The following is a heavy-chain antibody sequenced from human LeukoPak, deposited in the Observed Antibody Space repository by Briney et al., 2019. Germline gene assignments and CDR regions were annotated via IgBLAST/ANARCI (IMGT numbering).Heavy chain of an antibody. CDR2: ISWSSRAI. CDR1: GFTFDDYA. Sequence: PGGSLRLSCAASGFTFDDYAMHWVRQAPGKGLEGVAGISWSSRAIAYAHSVKGRFTISRDNAKNSLYLQMNSLRRDDMALYYCVKDRSGGDIFTDVFDMWGQGTRVTVSS. V-gene: IGHV3-9*03. J-gene: IGHJ3*02. D-gene: IGHD2-21*01. CDR3: VKDRSGGDIFTDVFDM.